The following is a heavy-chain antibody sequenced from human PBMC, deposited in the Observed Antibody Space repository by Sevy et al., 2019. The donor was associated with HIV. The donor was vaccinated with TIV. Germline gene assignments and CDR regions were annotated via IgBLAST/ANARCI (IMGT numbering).Heavy chain of an antibody. CDR2: INGDGSVT. D-gene: IGHD2-15*01. CDR3: ARGRVVVGGTYFAY. Sequence: GGSLRLSCAVSGFSFENYWMHWVRQAPGKGLVWVSRINGDGSVTRYADSVKGRFTISKDNAKNMLFLQMNSLRVEDTAVYYCARGRVVVGGTYFAYWGQGALVTVSS. V-gene: IGHV3-74*01. J-gene: IGHJ4*02. CDR1: GFSFENYW.